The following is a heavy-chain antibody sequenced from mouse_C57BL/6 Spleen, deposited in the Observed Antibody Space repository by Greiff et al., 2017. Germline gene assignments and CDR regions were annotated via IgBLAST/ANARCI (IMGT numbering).Heavy chain of an antibody. CDR3: AKTVTGMDY. CDR1: GYTFTSYW. J-gene: IGHJ2*01. Sequence: VQLQQPEAELVKPGASVKLSCKASGYTFTSYWMQWVKQRPGQGLEWIGEIDPSDSYTNYNQKFKGKATLTVDTSSSTAYMQLSSLTSEDSAVYYCAKTVTGMDYWGQGTTLTVSS. CDR2: IDPSDSYT. V-gene: IGHV1-50*01. D-gene: IGHD4-1*01.